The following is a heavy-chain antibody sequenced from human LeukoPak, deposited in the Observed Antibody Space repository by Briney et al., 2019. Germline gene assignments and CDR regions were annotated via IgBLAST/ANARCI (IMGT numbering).Heavy chain of an antibody. CDR1: GFIFSSYT. J-gene: IGHJ4*02. D-gene: IGHD3-22*01. Sequence: GGSLRLSCAASGFIFSSYTMNWVRQAPGKGLEWVSSITSTSSDIYYADSVKGRFTISRDNAKNSLYLQMNSLRADDTAVYYCARDLYYFDNSGPTLDDYWGQGTLVTVSS. V-gene: IGHV3-21*01. CDR3: ARDLYYFDNSGPTLDDY. CDR2: ITSTSSDI.